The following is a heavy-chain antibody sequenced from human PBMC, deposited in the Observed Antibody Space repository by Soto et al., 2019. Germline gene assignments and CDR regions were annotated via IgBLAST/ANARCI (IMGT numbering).Heavy chain of an antibody. Sequence: TLSLTCTVAGCSISSGGYYWSWIRQHPGKGLEWIGYIYYSGSTYYNPSLKSRVTISVDTSKNQFSLKLSSVTAADTAVYYCARSHYDFWSGYWVFDYWGQGTLVTVSS. CDR3: ARSHYDFWSGYWVFDY. CDR2: IYYSGST. D-gene: IGHD3-3*01. V-gene: IGHV4-31*03. CDR1: GCSISSGGYY. J-gene: IGHJ4*02.